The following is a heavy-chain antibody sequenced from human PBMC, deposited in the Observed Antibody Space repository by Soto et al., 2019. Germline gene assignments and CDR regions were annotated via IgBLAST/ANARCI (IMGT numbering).Heavy chain of an antibody. D-gene: IGHD2-15*01. CDR3: ARDLAGGGYCSGGSCFQIYYYYGMDV. V-gene: IGHV3-33*01. Sequence: PGGSLRLSCAASGFTFSSYGMHWVRQAPGKGLEWVAVIWYDGSNKYYADSVKGRFTISRDNSKNTLYLQMNSLRAEDTAVYYCARDLAGGGYCSGGSCFQIYYYYGMDVWGQGTTVTVSS. J-gene: IGHJ6*02. CDR1: GFTFSSYG. CDR2: IWYDGSNK.